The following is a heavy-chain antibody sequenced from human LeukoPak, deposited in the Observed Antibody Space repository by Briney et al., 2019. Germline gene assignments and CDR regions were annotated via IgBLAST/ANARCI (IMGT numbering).Heavy chain of an antibody. Sequence: SETLSLTCTVSGVSISGSYWIWIRQPAGKGLEWIGRIYTSGGGTNYNPSLKSRVTMSVDTSKNQFSLRLTSVTAADTAVYYCASDMGYMDVWGRGTTVTVSS. CDR1: GVSISGSY. CDR2: IYTSGGGT. J-gene: IGHJ6*03. V-gene: IGHV4-4*07. CDR3: ASDMGYMDV.